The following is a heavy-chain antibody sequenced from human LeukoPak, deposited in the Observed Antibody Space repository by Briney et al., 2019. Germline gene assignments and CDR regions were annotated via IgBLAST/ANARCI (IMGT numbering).Heavy chain of an antibody. CDR3: ASGGISSSWYYYYYMDV. J-gene: IGHJ6*03. D-gene: IGHD6-13*01. V-gene: IGHV3-21*01. CDR1: RFTFSTYA. Sequence: HPGGSLRLSCAASRFTFSTYAMSWVRQAPGKGLEWVSSISSSSSYIYYADSVKGRFTISRDNAKNSLYLQMNSLRAEDTAVYYCASGGISSSWYYYYYMDVWGKGTTVTVSS. CDR2: ISSSSSYI.